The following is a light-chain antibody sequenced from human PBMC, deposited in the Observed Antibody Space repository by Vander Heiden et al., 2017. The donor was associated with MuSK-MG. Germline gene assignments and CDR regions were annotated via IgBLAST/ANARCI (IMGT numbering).Light chain of an antibody. CDR3: ATWDDSLRAYV. Sequence: SVLPQPPSASGTPGPRVTLSSSGSSTNSGIHHVYWYQHLPGTAPKLLIYTNNQRPSGVPDRFSGSKSGTSASLAISGLRSEDEADYFCATWDDSLRAYVFGTGTKVTAL. CDR1: STNSGIHH. J-gene: IGLJ1*01. CDR2: TNN. V-gene: IGLV1-47*01.